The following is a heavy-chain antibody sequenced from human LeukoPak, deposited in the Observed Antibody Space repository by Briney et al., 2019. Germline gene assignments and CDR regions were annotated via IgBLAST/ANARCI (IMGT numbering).Heavy chain of an antibody. CDR1: GFKFRDFD. V-gene: IGHV3-30*03. CDR3: VRDVAF. CDR2: ISYDGTKE. Sequence: GGSLRLSCKTSGFKFRDFDMDWVRQAPGKGLEWVAHISYDGTKEYYADSVKGRFSISRDNSQDTVYLQLSSLTTEDTARYYCVRDVAFWGQGTLVTVSS. J-gene: IGHJ4*02.